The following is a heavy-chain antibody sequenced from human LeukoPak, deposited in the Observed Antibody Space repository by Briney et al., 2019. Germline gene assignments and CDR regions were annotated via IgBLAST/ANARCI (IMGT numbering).Heavy chain of an antibody. J-gene: IGHJ3*02. V-gene: IGHV3-9*01. CDR2: ISWNSGSI. Sequence: GGSLRLSCAASGFTFDDYAMHWVRQAPGKGLEGVSGISWNSGSIGYADSVKGRFTISSDNAKNSLYLQMNSLRAEDTALYYCAKGGYSYGNGAFDIWGQGTMVTVSS. CDR3: AKGGYSYGNGAFDI. CDR1: GFTFDDYA. D-gene: IGHD5-18*01.